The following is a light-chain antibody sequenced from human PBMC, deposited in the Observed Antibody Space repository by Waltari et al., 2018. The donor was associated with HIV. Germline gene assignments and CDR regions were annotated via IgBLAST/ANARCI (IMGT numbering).Light chain of an antibody. Sequence: SYDLTQPPSVSVSPGQTARITCSGDALPKKYAYWYQQKSGQAPVLVIDEDSKRPSGIPERFAGSSSGTMATLNISGAQVEDEADYYCYSTDSSGNHRRVFGGGTKLTVL. V-gene: IGLV3-10*01. CDR3: YSTDSSGNHRRV. J-gene: IGLJ3*02. CDR2: EDS. CDR1: ALPKKY.